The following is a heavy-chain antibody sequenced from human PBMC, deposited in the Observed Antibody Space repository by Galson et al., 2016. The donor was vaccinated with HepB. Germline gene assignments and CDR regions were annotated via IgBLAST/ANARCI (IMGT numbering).Heavy chain of an antibody. CDR2: IYYSGST. D-gene: IGHD3-16*01. CDR1: GASVSRGSFY. Sequence: SETLSLTCTVSGASVSRGSFYWSWIRQSPGKGLQWIGYIYYSGSTDYNPSLKSRVTISFDTSMNQFSLKLRSVTAADTGMYYCARDARDYPGWYFDLWGRGTLVTVSS. CDR3: ARDARDYPGWYFDL. J-gene: IGHJ2*01. V-gene: IGHV4-61*01.